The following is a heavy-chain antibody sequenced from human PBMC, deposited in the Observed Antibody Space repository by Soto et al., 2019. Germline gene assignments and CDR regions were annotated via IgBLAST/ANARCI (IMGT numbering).Heavy chain of an antibody. J-gene: IGHJ3*02. CDR3: ARGRRSYYYGSGSFGFDI. Sequence: PWKGLEWIGEINHSGSTNYNPSLKSRVTISVDTSKNQFSLKLSSVTAADTAVYYCARGRRSYYYGSGSFGFDIWGQGTMVTVSS. CDR2: INHSGST. D-gene: IGHD3-10*01. V-gene: IGHV4-34*01.